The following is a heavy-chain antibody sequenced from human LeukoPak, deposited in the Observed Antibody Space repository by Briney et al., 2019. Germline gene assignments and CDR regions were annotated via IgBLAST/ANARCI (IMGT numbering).Heavy chain of an antibody. CDR2: ISPYNGNT. V-gene: IGHV1-18*01. Sequence: ASVRVSCKASGYTFSNFGINWVRQAPGQGLEWMGWISPYNGNTKYAQSLQGRVTMTTDTSTSTAYMEVRSLRSDDTAVYYCARDPSGLGDAFDIWGQGTMVTVSS. CDR1: GYTFSNFG. D-gene: IGHD3/OR15-3a*01. J-gene: IGHJ3*02. CDR3: ARDPSGLGDAFDI.